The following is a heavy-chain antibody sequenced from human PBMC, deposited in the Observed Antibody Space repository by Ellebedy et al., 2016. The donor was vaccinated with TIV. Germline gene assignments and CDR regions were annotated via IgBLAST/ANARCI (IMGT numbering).Heavy chain of an antibody. D-gene: IGHD3-10*01. CDR3: AKDHYYGSGTNNYYYYGMDV. CDR1: GFTFRDNW. CDR2: TNQDGSEK. J-gene: IGHJ6*02. V-gene: IGHV3-7*04. Sequence: GESLKISXAASGFTFRDNWMAWLRQAPGKGLQWVANTNQDGSEKNYVDSVKGRFTISRDNAKNSLYLQMNSLRGEDTAVYYCAKDHYYGSGTNNYYYYGMDVWGQGTTVIVSS.